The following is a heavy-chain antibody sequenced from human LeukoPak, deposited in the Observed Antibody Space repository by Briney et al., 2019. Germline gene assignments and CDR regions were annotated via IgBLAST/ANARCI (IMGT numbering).Heavy chain of an antibody. V-gene: IGHV1-69*05. CDR3: ARVSDTLPPYYFDY. D-gene: IGHD2-15*01. Sequence: GASVKVSCKASGYTFTSYDINWVRQATGQGLEWMGGIIPIFGTANHAQKFQGRVTITTDESTSTAYMELSSLRSEDTAVYYCARVSDTLPPYYFDYWGQGTLVTVSS. CDR2: IIPIFGTA. CDR1: GYTFTSYD. J-gene: IGHJ4*02.